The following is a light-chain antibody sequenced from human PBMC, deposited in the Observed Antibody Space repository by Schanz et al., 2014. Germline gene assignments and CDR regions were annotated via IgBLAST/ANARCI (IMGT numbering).Light chain of an antibody. Sequence: EIVLTQSPATLSLSPGERATLSCRASQSVSNYLAWYQQKPGQAPRLLIYGASSRATGIPDRFSGGGSGTDFTLTISRLEPEDFAVYYCQQYGSSPETFGQGTKVEIK. CDR3: QQYGSSPET. V-gene: IGKV3-20*01. J-gene: IGKJ1*01. CDR1: QSVSNY. CDR2: GAS.